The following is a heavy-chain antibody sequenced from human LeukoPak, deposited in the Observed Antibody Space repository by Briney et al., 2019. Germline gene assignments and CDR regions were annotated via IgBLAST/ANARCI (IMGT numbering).Heavy chain of an antibody. Sequence: SETLSLTCSVSGGSISSSSYYWGWIRQPPGKGLEWIGSIYYSGSTYYNPSLKSRVTTSVDTSKNQFSLKLSSVTAADTAVYYCAREARQQLGPHFDYWGQGTLVTISS. V-gene: IGHV4-39*07. CDR3: AREARQQLGPHFDY. D-gene: IGHD6-13*01. CDR1: GGSISSSSYY. J-gene: IGHJ4*02. CDR2: IYYSGST.